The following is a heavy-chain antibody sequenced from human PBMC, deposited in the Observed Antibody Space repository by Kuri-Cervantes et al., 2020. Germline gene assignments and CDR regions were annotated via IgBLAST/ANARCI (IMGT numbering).Heavy chain of an antibody. V-gene: IGHV4-31*03. CDR1: GGSISSGGYY. CDR2: MYHTGST. CDR3: ARDKGDFWT. D-gene: IGHD3/OR15-3a*01. J-gene: IGHJ4*02. Sequence: LRLSCTVSGGSISSGGYYWNWIRQHPGKGLEWIGYMYHTGSTYYNPSLKSRVSISVDTSKNHFSLNLSSATAADTAVYYCARDKGDFWTWGQGTLVTVSS.